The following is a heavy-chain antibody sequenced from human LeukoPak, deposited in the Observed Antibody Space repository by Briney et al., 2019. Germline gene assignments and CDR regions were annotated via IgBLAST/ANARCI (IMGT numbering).Heavy chain of an antibody. CDR3: ARAGDIVATSFDY. Sequence: MSSETLSLTCTVSGGSISSGGYYWSWLRQHPGKGLEWIGYIYYSGSTNYNPSLKSRVTISVDTSKNQFSLKLSSVTAADTAVYYCARAGDIVATSFDYWGQGTLVTVSS. CDR2: IYYSGST. V-gene: IGHV4-61*08. CDR1: GGSISSGGYY. J-gene: IGHJ4*02. D-gene: IGHD5-12*01.